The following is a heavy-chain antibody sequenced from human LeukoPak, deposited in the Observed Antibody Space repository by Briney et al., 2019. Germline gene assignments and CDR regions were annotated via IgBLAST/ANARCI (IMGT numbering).Heavy chain of an antibody. CDR1: GYTFTGYY. J-gene: IGHJ4*02. Sequence: ASVKVSCKASGYTFTGYYMHWVRQAPGQGLEWMGWINPNSGDTNYAQKFQGRVTMTRDTSISTAYMELSRLGSDDTAVYYCARVEMATITRFDYWGQGTLVTVSS. V-gene: IGHV1-2*02. CDR3: ARVEMATITRFDY. CDR2: INPNSGDT. D-gene: IGHD5-24*01.